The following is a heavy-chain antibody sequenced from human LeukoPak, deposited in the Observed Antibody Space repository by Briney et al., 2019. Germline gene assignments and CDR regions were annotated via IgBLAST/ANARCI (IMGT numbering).Heavy chain of an antibody. CDR2: IIPIFGTA. CDR3: ARGYYYDSSGYPDY. D-gene: IGHD3-22*01. CDR1: GGTFSSYA. V-gene: IGHV1-69*13. Sequence: SVKVSCKASGGTFSSYAISWVRQAPGQGLEWMGGIIPIFGTANYAQKSQGRVTITADESTSTAYMELSSLRSEDTAVYYCARGYYYDSSGYPDYWGQGTLVTVSS. J-gene: IGHJ4*02.